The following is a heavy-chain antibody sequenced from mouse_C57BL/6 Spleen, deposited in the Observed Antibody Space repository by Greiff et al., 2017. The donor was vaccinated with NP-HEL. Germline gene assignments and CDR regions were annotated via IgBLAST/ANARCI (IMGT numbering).Heavy chain of an antibody. D-gene: IGHD3-2*02. V-gene: IGHV1-55*01. CDR2: IYPGSGST. CDR3: LRQLRLRWYFDV. Sequence: QVHVKQPGAELVKPGASVKMSCKASGYTFTSYWITWVKQRPGQGLEWIGDIYPGSGSTNYNEKFKSKATLTVDTSSSTAYMQLSSLTSEDSAVYYCLRQLRLRWYFDVWGTGTTVTVSS. CDR1: GYTFTSYW. J-gene: IGHJ1*03.